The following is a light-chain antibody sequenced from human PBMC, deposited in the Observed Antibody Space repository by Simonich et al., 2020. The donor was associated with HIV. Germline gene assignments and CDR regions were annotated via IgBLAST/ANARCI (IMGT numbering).Light chain of an antibody. J-gene: IGKJ4*01. CDR2: GAS. Sequence: EIVMTQSPATLSVSPGERATLSCRASQSVSSDLAWYQQKPGQPPRLLIYGASTRATGIPDRFSGSGSGTDFTLTISRLEPEDFAVYYCQQYGSSGLTFGGGTKVEIK. V-gene: IGKV3-20*01. CDR1: QSVSSD. CDR3: QQYGSSGLT.